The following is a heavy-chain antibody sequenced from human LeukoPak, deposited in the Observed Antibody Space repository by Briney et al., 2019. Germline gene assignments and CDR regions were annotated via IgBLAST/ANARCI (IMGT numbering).Heavy chain of an antibody. Sequence: SETLSLTCTVSGGSISSSSYYWGWIRQPPGKGLEWIGSIYYSGSAYYNPSLKSRVTISVDTSKNQFSLKLSSVTAADTAVYYCARTPVEMATCYFDYWGQGTLVTVSS. CDR1: GGSISSSSYY. J-gene: IGHJ4*02. V-gene: IGHV4-39*01. CDR2: IYYSGSA. CDR3: ARTPVEMATCYFDY. D-gene: IGHD5-24*01.